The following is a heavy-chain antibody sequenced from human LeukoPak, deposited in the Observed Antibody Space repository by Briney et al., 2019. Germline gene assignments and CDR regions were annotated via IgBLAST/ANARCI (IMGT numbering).Heavy chain of an antibody. CDR3: ARDLRVGSSPFDY. Sequence: ASVKVSCKVSGNTLTDLSIHWVRQAPGKGLDWVGGFDPEDAEIIYAEKFQDRVTMTEDPSTDTAYLELSSLRSEDTAVYYCARDLRVGSSPFDYWGQGTLVTVSS. J-gene: IGHJ4*02. V-gene: IGHV1-24*01. CDR2: FDPEDAEI. D-gene: IGHD6-6*01. CDR1: GNTLTDLS.